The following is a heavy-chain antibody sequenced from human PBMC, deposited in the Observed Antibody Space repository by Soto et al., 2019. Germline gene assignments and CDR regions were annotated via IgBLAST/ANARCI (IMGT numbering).Heavy chain of an antibody. CDR1: GGTFSSYT. Sequence: ASVKVSCKASGGTFSSYTISWVRQAPGQGLEWMGRIIPILGIANYAQKFQGRVTITADKSTSTAYMELSSLRSEDTAVYYCAIFSPYSSSPGLPDYCGQGSLVPVSS. D-gene: IGHD6-6*01. CDR3: AIFSPYSSSPGLPDY. CDR2: IIPILGIA. J-gene: IGHJ4*02. V-gene: IGHV1-69*02.